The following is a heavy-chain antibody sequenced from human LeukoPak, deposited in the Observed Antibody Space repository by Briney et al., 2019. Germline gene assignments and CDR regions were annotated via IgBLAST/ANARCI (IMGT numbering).Heavy chain of an antibody. V-gene: IGHV4-39*01. CDR2: IYYSGST. CDR3: ARQVLYGSSGFLDY. D-gene: IGHD3-22*01. Sequence: SETLSLTCSVSGGAISSSSYYWGWIRQPPGKGLEWIGSIYYSGSTYYNPSLKSRVTISVDTSKNQFSLKLSSVTAADTAVYYCARQVLYGSSGFLDYWGQGTLVTVSS. J-gene: IGHJ4*02. CDR1: GGAISSSSYY.